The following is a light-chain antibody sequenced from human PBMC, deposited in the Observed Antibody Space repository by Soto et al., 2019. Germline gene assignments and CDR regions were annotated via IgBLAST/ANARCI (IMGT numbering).Light chain of an antibody. V-gene: IGKV3-20*01. CDR1: QSVSSNY. J-gene: IGKJ5*01. Sequence: EIVLTQSPGTLSLSPGERATLSCRASQSVSSNYLAWYQQKPGQAPSLLIYGASSRATGIPDRFSGSGSGTDFTLTISRLEPEDFGMYYCQQYGTSAPITFGQGKRVEIE. CDR3: QQYGTSAPIT. CDR2: GAS.